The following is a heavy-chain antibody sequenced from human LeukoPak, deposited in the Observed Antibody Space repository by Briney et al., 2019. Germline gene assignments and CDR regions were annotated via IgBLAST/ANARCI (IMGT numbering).Heavy chain of an antibody. V-gene: IGHV1-69*04. CDR2: IIPIFGIA. J-gene: IGHJ5*02. Sequence: SVKVSCKASGGTFSSYAISWVRQAPGQGLEWMGRIIPIFGIANYAQKFQGRVTITADKSTSTAYMELSSLRAEDTAVYYCARGQEQWLVHGFDPWGQGTLVTVSS. D-gene: IGHD6-19*01. CDR3: ARGQEQWLVHGFDP. CDR1: GGTFSSYA.